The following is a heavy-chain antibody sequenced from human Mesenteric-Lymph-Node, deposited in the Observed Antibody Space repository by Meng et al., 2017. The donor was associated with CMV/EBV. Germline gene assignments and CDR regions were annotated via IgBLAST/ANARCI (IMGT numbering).Heavy chain of an antibody. Sequence: SETLSLTCTVSGYSIRSGYYWGWIRQPPGKGLEWIGNVYHSGSTYYNPSLKSRVTISVDTSKNQFSLKLSSVTAADTAVYYCARETTVVTQPGGWLDPWGQGTLVTVSS. V-gene: IGHV4-38-2*02. J-gene: IGHJ5*02. CDR1: GYSIRSGYY. CDR2: VYHSGST. CDR3: ARETTVVTQPGGWLDP. D-gene: IGHD4-23*01.